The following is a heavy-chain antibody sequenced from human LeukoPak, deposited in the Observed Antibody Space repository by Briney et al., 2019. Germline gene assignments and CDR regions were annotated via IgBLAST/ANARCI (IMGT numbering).Heavy chain of an antibody. CDR3: ARAPSYGDYESWYFDL. D-gene: IGHD4-17*01. CDR1: GFTFSSYW. J-gene: IGHJ2*01. Sequence: PGGSLRLSCAASGFTFSSYWMSWVRQAPGKGLEWVANIKQDGSEKYYVDSVKGRFTISRDNAKNSLYLQMNSLRAEDTAVYYCARAPSYGDYESWYFDLWGRGTLVTVSS. V-gene: IGHV3-7*01. CDR2: IKQDGSEK.